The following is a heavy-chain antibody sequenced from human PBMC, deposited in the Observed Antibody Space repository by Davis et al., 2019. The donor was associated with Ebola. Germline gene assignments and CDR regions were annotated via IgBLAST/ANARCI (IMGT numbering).Heavy chain of an antibody. D-gene: IGHD6-19*01. J-gene: IGHJ4*02. CDR2: ISSSSSTI. CDR3: ARGQWLVSHY. CDR1: GFTFSDYY. Sequence: GESLKISCAASGFTFSDYYMSWIRQAPGKGLEWVSYISSSSSTIYYADSVKGRFTISRDNAKNSLYLQMNSLRDEDTAVYYCARGQWLVSHYWGQGTLVTVSS. V-gene: IGHV3-11*04.